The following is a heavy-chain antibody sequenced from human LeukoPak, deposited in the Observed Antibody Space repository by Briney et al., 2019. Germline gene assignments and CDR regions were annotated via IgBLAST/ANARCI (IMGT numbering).Heavy chain of an antibody. Sequence: GGSLRLSCAASGFSFSDYYMGWIRQSPGKGLQWLSYITETGTAMFYPASVKGRFTISRDNAKNSLFLQMHSLSVEDTAVYFCARAHTVDGYNKGFDSWGQGTLVTVSS. CDR1: GFSFSDYY. CDR2: ITETGTAM. J-gene: IGHJ5*01. D-gene: IGHD5-24*01. CDR3: ARAHTVDGYNKGFDS. V-gene: IGHV3-11*01.